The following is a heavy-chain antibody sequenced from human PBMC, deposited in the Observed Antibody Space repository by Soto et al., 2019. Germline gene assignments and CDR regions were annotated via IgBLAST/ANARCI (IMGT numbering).Heavy chain of an antibody. CDR1: RYSFTSYW. CDR3: ARPRSGSYRLDYYGMDV. J-gene: IGHJ6*02. Sequence: GESLKISCKGSRYSFTSYWIAWVRQMPGKGLEWMGIIYPGDSDSRYSPSFQGQVTISADKSISTAYLQWGSLKASDTAIYYCARPRSGSYRLDYYGMDVWGQGTTVTVSS. D-gene: IGHD3-10*01. V-gene: IGHV5-51*01. CDR2: IYPGDSDS.